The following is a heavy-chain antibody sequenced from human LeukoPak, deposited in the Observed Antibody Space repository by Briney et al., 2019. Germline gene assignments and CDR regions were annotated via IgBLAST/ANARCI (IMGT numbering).Heavy chain of an antibody. D-gene: IGHD6-19*01. Sequence: GGSLRLSCAASGFTVSSNYMSWVRQAPGKGLEWVSVIYGSGNIVYADSVKGRFTISRDNSKNTVYLQMNSLRVEDTAVYYCARIVASGGGWYNFDYWGQGALVTVSS. CDR2: IYGSGNI. J-gene: IGHJ4*02. CDR3: ARIVASGGGWYNFDY. V-gene: IGHV3-53*01. CDR1: GFTVSSNY.